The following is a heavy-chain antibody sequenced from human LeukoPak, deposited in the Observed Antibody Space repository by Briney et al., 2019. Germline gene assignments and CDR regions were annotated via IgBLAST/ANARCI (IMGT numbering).Heavy chain of an antibody. CDR1: GGSISSGDYY. CDR3: ARGVVVTAIIDY. D-gene: IGHD2-21*02. J-gene: IGHJ4*02. Sequence: PSETLSLTCTVSGGSISSGDYYWSWIRQPPGKGLEWIGYIYYSGSTYYNPSLKSRVTISVDTSKNQFSLKLSSVTAADTAVYYCARGVVVTAIIDYWGQGTLVTVSS. CDR2: IYYSGST. V-gene: IGHV4-30-4*01.